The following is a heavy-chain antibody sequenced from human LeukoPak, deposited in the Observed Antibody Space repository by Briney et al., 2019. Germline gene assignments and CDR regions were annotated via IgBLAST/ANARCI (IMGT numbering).Heavy chain of an antibody. Sequence: ASVKVSCKASGYTFTSYDINWVRQATGQGLEWMGWMNPNSGNTGYAQKFQGRVTITRNTSISTAYMELSSLRSEDTAVYYCAKDYPPYSSSWANWFDPWGQGTLVTVSS. D-gene: IGHD6-13*01. V-gene: IGHV1-8*03. CDR2: MNPNSGNT. CDR3: AKDYPPYSSSWANWFDP. J-gene: IGHJ5*02. CDR1: GYTFTSYD.